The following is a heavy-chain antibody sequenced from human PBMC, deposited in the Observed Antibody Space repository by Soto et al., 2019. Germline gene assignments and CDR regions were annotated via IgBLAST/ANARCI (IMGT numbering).Heavy chain of an antibody. CDR2: INHSGST. J-gene: IGHJ4*02. V-gene: IGHV4-34*01. CDR1: GWSFSGYY. CDR3: ARTLGRAAAIY. D-gene: IGHD2-2*01. Sequence: PXETLSLTCAVDGWSFSGYYWSWIRQPPGKGLEWIGEINHSGSTNYNPSLKSRVTISVDTSKNQFSLKLSSVTAADTAVYYCARTLGRAAAIYWGQGTLVTVSS.